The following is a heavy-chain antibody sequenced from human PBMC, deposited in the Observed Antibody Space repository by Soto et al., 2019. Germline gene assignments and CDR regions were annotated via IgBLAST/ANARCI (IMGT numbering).Heavy chain of an antibody. CDR2: ISSSNRTI. CDR3: AREGWTLLQTGMDV. J-gene: IGHJ6*02. Sequence: EVQLVESGGGLKQPGGSLRLSCAASGFTFRSYSMNWVRQAPGNGLEWVSYISSSNRTINYADSVKGRFIISRDNAKNSLYLQMHSLRDEDTAVYYCAREGWTLLQTGMDVWGQGTTVTVSS. D-gene: IGHD2-15*01. V-gene: IGHV3-48*02. CDR1: GFTFRSYS.